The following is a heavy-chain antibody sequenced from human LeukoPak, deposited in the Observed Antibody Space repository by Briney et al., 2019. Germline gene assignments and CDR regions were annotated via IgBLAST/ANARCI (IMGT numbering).Heavy chain of an antibody. J-gene: IGHJ4*02. D-gene: IGHD1-26*01. V-gene: IGHV1-69*04. CDR1: GYTFTSYD. CDR2: IIPILGIA. CDR3: ARALSGSYRFDY. Sequence: SVKVSCKAPGYTFTSYDINWGRQAPGQGLEWMGRIIPILGIANYAQKFQGRVTITADKSTSTAYMELSSLRSEDTAVYYCARALSGSYRFDYWGQGTLVTVSS.